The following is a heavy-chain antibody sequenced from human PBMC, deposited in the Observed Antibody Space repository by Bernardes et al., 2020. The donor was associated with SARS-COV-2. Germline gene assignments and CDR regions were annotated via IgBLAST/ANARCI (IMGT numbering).Heavy chain of an antibody. CDR1: GFTFSNYG. D-gene: IGHD7-27*01. CDR3: ARDLNWGFYDY. CDR2: IWDDGSNK. J-gene: IGHJ4*02. Sequence: GGSLRLSCAASGFTFSNYGMHWVRQAPGKGLDWVAVIWDDGSNKYYADSVKGRFTISRDNFKNTLYLQMNSLRAEDTAVYYCARDLNWGFYDYWGQGTLVNVSS. V-gene: IGHV3-33*01.